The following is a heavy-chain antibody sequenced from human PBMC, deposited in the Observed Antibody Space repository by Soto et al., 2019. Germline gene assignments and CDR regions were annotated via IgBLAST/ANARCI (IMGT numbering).Heavy chain of an antibody. CDR3: ARVYSSSSGAYYYYGMDV. D-gene: IGHD6-6*01. Sequence: GESLKISCKGSGYSFTSYWISWVRQMPGKGLEWMGRIDPSDSYTNYSPSFQGHVTISADKSISTAYLQWSSLKASDTAMYYCARVYSSSSGAYYYYGMDVWGQGTTVTVSS. J-gene: IGHJ6*02. V-gene: IGHV5-10-1*01. CDR2: IDPSDSYT. CDR1: GYSFTSYW.